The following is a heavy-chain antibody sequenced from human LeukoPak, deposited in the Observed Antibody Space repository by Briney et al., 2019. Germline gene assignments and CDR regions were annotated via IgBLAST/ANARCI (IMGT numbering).Heavy chain of an antibody. Sequence: TSETLSLTCAVYGGSFSGYYWSWIRQPPGKGLGWIGEINHSGSTNYNPSLKSRVTISVDTSKNQFSLKLSSVTAADTAVYYCARHAVRYFGLYYFDYWGQGTLVTVSS. CDR3: ARHAVRYFGLYYFDY. CDR2: INHSGST. V-gene: IGHV4-34*01. CDR1: GGSFSGYY. J-gene: IGHJ4*02. D-gene: IGHD3-9*01.